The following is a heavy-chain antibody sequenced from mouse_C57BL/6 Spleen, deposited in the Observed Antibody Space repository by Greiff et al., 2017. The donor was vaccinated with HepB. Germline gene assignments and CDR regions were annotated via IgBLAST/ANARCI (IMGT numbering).Heavy chain of an antibody. J-gene: IGHJ2*01. CDR3: ARSGEGPDLDY. Sequence: VQLKQSGPELVKPGASVKISCKASGYAFSSSWMNWVKQRPGKGLEWIGRIYPGDGDTNYNGKFKGKATLTADKSSSTAYMQLSSLTSEDSAVYFCARSGEGPDLDYWGQGTTLTVSS. CDR2: IYPGDGDT. V-gene: IGHV1-82*01. D-gene: IGHD3-3*01. CDR1: GYAFSSSW.